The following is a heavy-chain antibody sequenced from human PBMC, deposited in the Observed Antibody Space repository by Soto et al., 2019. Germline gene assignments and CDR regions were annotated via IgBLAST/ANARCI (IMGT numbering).Heavy chain of an antibody. V-gene: IGHV3-30*03. D-gene: IGHD3-10*01. Sequence: QVQLVESGGGVVQPGRSLRLSCAASGFPFTSYGMHWVREGPDKGLEWVAIISYDGSDKYYADSVKGRFTISRDNSKNTLYLQMNSLRTEDTAFYYCFGGQYYFDYRGQGTLVIVSS. CDR1: GFPFTSYG. CDR3: FGGQYYFDY. J-gene: IGHJ4*02. CDR2: ISYDGSDK.